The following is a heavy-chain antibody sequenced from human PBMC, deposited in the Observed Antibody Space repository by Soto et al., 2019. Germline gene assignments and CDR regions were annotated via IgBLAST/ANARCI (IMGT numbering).Heavy chain of an antibody. Sequence: ASVKVSCKASGYTFTYRYLHWVRQAPGQALEWMGWITPFNGNTNYAQKFQDRVTITRDRSMSTAYMELSSLRSEDTAMYYCARTPNDYLGYGMDVWGQGTTVTVSS. J-gene: IGHJ6*02. D-gene: IGHD5-12*01. V-gene: IGHV1-45*02. CDR1: GYTFTYRY. CDR3: ARTPNDYLGYGMDV. CDR2: ITPFNGNT.